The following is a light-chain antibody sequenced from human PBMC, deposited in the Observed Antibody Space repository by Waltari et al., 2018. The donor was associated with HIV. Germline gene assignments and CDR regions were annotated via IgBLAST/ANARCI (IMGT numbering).Light chain of an antibody. CDR2: EVT. Sequence: QSALTQPASVSGSLGQSITMSCTGTTSDIGGYNFVSWYQQHPGKVPKVIIYEVTNRPSGVSTRFSGSKSGNTASLTISGLQSEDEADYYCSSYSTAANVVFGGGDQTDRP. J-gene: IGLJ2*01. CDR1: TSDIGGYNF. V-gene: IGLV2-14*01. CDR3: SSYSTAANVV.